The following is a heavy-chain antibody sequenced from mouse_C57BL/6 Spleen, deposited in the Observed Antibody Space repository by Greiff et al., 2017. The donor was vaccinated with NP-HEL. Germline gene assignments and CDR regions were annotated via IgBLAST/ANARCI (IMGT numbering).Heavy chain of an antibody. D-gene: IGHD3-2*02. CDR1: GYTFTDYE. Sequence: VQLQESGAELVRPGASVTLSCKASGYTFTDYEMHWVKQTPVHGLEWIGAIDPETGGTAYNQKFKGKAILTADKSSSTAYMELRSLTSEDSAVYYCTRNKADYYAMDDWGQGTSVTVSS. CDR3: TRNKADYYAMDD. V-gene: IGHV1-15*01. CDR2: IDPETGGT. J-gene: IGHJ4*01.